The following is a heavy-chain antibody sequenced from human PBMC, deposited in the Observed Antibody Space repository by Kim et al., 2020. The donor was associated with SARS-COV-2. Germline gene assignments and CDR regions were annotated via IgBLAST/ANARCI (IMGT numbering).Heavy chain of an antibody. CDR3: VRGLRLGDIFRGLDY. CDR1: GFTFSTYA. CDR2: ISYDGSNK. D-gene: IGHD3-16*01. Sequence: GGSLRLSCAASGFTFSTYAMYWVRQAPGKGLEWVTAISYDGSNKYYADSVKGRFTISRDNSKNTLFLQMNSLRTEDTAVYYCVRGLRLGDIFRGLDYWGQGTLVTVSS. J-gene: IGHJ4*02. V-gene: IGHV3-30*04.